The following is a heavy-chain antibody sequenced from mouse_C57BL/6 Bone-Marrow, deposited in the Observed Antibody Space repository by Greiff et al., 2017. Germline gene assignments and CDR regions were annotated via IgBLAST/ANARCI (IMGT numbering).Heavy chain of an antibody. J-gene: IGHJ3*01. V-gene: IGHV1-7*01. CDR2: INPSSGYP. CDR3: SRGRGCAY. CDR1: GYTFTSYW. Sequence: QVQLQQSGAELAKPGASVKLSCKASGYTFTSYWMHWVKQRPGQGLEWIGYINPSSGYPKYNQKFKDKAPLTADKSSSTAYMQLSSLTYEDSAVYYCSRGRGCAYWGQGTLGTGSA.